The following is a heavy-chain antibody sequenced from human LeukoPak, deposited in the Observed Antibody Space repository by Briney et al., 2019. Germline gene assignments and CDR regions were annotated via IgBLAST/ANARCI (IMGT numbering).Heavy chain of an antibody. CDR3: ARRGVYCGGDCYTYNWFDP. Sequence: GESLKISCKGSGYSFTSYWIGWVRQMPGKGLEWMGIIYPGDSDTRYSPSFQGQVTISADKSISTAYLQWSSLKASDTAMYYCARRGVYCGGDCYTYNWFDPWGQGTLVTVSS. D-gene: IGHD2-21*02. V-gene: IGHV5-51*01. CDR2: IYPGDSDT. J-gene: IGHJ5*02. CDR1: GYSFTSYW.